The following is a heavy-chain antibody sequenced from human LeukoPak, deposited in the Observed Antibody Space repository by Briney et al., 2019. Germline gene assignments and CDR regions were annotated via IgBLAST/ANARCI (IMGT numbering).Heavy chain of an antibody. CDR2: ISTSSSHI. V-gene: IGHV3-21*01. J-gene: IGHJ4*02. D-gene: IGHD5-18*01. Sequence: PGGSLRLSCAASGLTFSSYYMHWVRQAPGKGLEWVSSISTSSSHIYYSDSIKGRFTISRDNAKNSVYLQMNSLRAEDTAVYYCAREDTAVAVDYWGQGILVTVSS. CDR1: GLTFSSYY. CDR3: AREDTAVAVDY.